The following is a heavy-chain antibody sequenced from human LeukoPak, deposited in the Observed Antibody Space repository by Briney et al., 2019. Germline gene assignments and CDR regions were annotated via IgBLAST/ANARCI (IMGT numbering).Heavy chain of an antibody. CDR1: GFTVSSNY. J-gene: IGHJ3*02. CDR2: IYSGGST. CDR3: ARDSSSWYKPDAFDI. Sequence: PGGSLRHSCAASGFTVSSNYMSWVRQAAGKGLEWVSVIYSGGSTYYTDSVKGRFTTSRDNSKNTLYLQMNSLRAEDTAVCYCARDSSSWYKPDAFDIWGQGTMVTVSS. D-gene: IGHD6-13*01. V-gene: IGHV3-66*01.